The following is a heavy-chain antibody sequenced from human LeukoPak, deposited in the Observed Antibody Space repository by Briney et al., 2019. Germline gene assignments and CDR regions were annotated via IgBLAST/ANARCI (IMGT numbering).Heavy chain of an antibody. CDR1: GFIVSSNY. CDR3: ARNINSGSHYYFDH. D-gene: IGHD1-26*01. Sequence: PGGSLRLSCAVSGFIVSSNYMSWVRQTPGKGLEWISVIYSDYTTYYADSVKGRFTISRDNSKNTLYLQMNSLRAEDTAVYYCARNINSGSHYYFDHWGQGTLVTVSS. J-gene: IGHJ4*02. V-gene: IGHV3-53*01. CDR2: IYSDYTT.